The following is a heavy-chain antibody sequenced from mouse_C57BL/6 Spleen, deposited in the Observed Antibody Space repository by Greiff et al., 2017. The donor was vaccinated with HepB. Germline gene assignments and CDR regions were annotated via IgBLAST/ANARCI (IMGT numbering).Heavy chain of an antibody. CDR3: ARDLGRAMDY. CDR1: GFTFRDFY. V-gene: IGHV7-1*01. Sequence: EVKVVESGGGLVQSGRSLRLSCATSGFTFRDFYMEWVRQAPGKGLEWIAASRNKANDYTTEYSASVKGRFIVSRDTSQSILYLQMNALRAEDTAIYYCARDLGRAMDYWGQGTSVTVSS. D-gene: IGHD4-1*01. CDR2: SRNKANDYTT. J-gene: IGHJ4*01.